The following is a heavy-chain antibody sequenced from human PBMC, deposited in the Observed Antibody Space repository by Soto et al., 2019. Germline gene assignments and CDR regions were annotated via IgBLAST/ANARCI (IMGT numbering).Heavy chain of an antibody. CDR2: IREYNCST. D-gene: IGHD3-3*01. Sequence: AAVKVSGKASGYPFTSHGIRWLRQPPEKGLAGIGSIREYNCSTNYALKLQGRVAMPTGRATSTASTALRRLSPDHTAVYYCGRDQGWDDFWSGYVPLQGYNYGMDVWGQGTTVTVSS. J-gene: IGHJ6*02. CDR3: GRDQGWDDFWSGYVPLQGYNYGMDV. CDR1: GYPFTSHG. V-gene: IGHV1-18*01.